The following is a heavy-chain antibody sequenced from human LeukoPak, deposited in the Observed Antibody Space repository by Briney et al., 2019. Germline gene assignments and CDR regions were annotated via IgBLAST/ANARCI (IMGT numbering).Heavy chain of an antibody. J-gene: IGHJ4*02. CDR1: GGSMSGYF. CDR2: ISFSGTT. CDR3: ARRLARTYFFDY. D-gene: IGHD6-19*01. V-gene: IGHV4-4*09. Sequence: SETLSLTCTVSGGSMSGYFWTWIRQPRGKGVVGIGDISFSGTTKNTPSLNSRVTISVDTSKNHFSLMLSSMTAADTAVYYCARRLARTYFFDYWGQGALVTVSS.